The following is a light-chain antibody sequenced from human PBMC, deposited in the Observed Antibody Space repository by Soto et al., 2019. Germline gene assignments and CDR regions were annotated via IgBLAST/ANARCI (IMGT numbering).Light chain of an antibody. CDR3: QQYGSSPWT. CDR2: DAS. CDR1: QSVSTY. V-gene: IGKV3-20*01. Sequence: EIVLTQSPATLSLSPGERATLSCRASQSVSTYLAWYQQKPGQAPSLLIFDASSRAPGIPDRFTGGGSGTDFTLTINRLEPEDFAVYYCQQYGSSPWTFGQGTKVDIK. J-gene: IGKJ1*01.